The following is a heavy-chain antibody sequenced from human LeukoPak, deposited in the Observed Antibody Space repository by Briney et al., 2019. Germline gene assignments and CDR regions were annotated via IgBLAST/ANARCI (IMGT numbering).Heavy chain of an antibody. CDR1: GGSISSGGYY. CDR3: ARIHLSIAAAGTVDI. CDR2: IYYSGST. D-gene: IGHD6-13*01. J-gene: IGHJ3*02. V-gene: IGHV4-31*03. Sequence: SETLSLTCTVSGGSISSGGYYWSWIRQHPGKGLEWIGYIYYSGSTYYNPSPKSRVTISVDTSKNQFSLKLSSVTAADTAVYYCARIHLSIAAAGTVDIWGQGTMVTVSS.